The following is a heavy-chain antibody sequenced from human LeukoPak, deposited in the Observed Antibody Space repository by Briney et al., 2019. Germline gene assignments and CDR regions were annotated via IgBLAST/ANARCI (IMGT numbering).Heavy chain of an antibody. CDR2: INPDGSSS. CDR1: GFTLSYYW. Sequence: PGGSLRLSCAGSGFTLSYYWMHWVRQAPGKGLVWVSRINPDGSSSSYADSVKGRFTNSRGNAKNMVYMQMNSLRVEDTAVYHCVRELGGHGDSWGQGTLVTVSS. D-gene: IGHD2-15*01. J-gene: IGHJ4*02. V-gene: IGHV3-74*01. CDR3: VRELGGHGDS.